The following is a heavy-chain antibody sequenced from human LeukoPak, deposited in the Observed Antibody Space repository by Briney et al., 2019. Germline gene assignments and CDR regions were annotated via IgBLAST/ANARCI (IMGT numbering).Heavy chain of an antibody. Sequence: SETLSLTCTVSGYSISGGYYWAWIRQPPGRGLEWIGSMYHSGSTYYNPSLKSRVTIPVDTSKNQFSLNLTSVTAADTAVYYCARVISSNYVGYYFDSWGQGTLVTVSS. CDR1: GYSISGGYY. J-gene: IGHJ4*02. CDR2: MYHSGST. CDR3: ARVISSNYVGYYFDS. V-gene: IGHV4-38-2*02. D-gene: IGHD3-10*02.